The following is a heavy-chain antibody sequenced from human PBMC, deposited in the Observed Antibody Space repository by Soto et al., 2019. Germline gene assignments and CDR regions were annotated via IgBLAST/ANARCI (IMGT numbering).Heavy chain of an antibody. CDR1: EFTFSSYD. CDR3: ARGPPAAGNWYMDV. V-gene: IGHV3-13*01. J-gene: IGHJ6*03. CDR2: IGTAGDT. Sequence: GVLRLSCAASEFTFSSYDMHCVRQATGKGLEWVSAIGTAGDTYYPGSVKGRFTISRENAKNSLYLQMNSLRAGDAAVYYCARGPPAAGNWYMDVWGKGTTVTVSS. D-gene: IGHD6-13*01.